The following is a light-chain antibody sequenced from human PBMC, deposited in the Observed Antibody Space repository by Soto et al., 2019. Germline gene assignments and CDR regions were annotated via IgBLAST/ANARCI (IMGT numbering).Light chain of an antibody. Sequence: EIVLTQTPATLSLSPGERATLSCSASQNIGDNYLAWYQQKPGQAPRLLIYGASARGTGIPDRFSASGSGADFTITISTLEPDDFAVYYCHQYSRSPVTFSPLTFGGGSKVEI. CDR3: HQYSRSPVTFSPLT. V-gene: IGKV3-20*01. CDR2: GAS. CDR1: QNIGDNY. J-gene: IGKJ4*01.